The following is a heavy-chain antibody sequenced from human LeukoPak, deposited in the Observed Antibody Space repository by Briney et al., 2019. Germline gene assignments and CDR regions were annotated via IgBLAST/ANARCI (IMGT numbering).Heavy chain of an antibody. CDR2: IYYSGST. J-gene: IGHJ4*02. CDR1: GGSISSSSYY. D-gene: IGHD1-26*01. CDR3: ARLLRIVGANNDY. Sequence: SETLSLTCTVSGGSISSSSYYWGWIRQPPGKGLEWIGSIYYSGSTYYNPSLKSRVTISVDTSKNQFSLKLSSVTAADTAVYYCARLLRIVGANNDYWGQGTLVTVSS. V-gene: IGHV4-39*01.